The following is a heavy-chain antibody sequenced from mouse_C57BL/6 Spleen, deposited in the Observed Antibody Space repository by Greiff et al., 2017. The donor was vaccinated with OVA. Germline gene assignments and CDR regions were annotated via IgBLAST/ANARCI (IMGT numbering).Heavy chain of an antibody. D-gene: IGHD1-3*01. CDR1: GYTFTDYY. V-gene: IGHV1-76*01. Sequence: VQLQQSGAELVRPGASVKLSCKASGYTFTDYYINWVKQRPGQGLEWIARIYPGSGNTYYNEKFKGKATLTAEKSSSTAYMQLSSLTSEDSAVYFCARMDNYDAMDYWGQGTSVTVSS. J-gene: IGHJ4*01. CDR2: IYPGSGNT. CDR3: ARMDNYDAMDY.